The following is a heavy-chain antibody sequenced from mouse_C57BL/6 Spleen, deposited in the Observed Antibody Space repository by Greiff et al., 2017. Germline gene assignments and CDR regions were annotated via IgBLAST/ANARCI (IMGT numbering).Heavy chain of an antibody. Sequence: DVMLVESGGGLVQPKGSLKLSCAASGFTFNTYAMHWVRQAPGKGLEWVARIRSKSSNYATYYADSVKDRFTISRDDSQSMLYLQMNNLKTEDTAMYYCVIFGDYDGYFDVWGTGTTVTVSS. V-gene: IGHV10-3*01. J-gene: IGHJ1*03. CDR3: VIFGDYDGYFDV. CDR2: IRSKSSNYAT. CDR1: GFTFNTYA. D-gene: IGHD2-4*01.